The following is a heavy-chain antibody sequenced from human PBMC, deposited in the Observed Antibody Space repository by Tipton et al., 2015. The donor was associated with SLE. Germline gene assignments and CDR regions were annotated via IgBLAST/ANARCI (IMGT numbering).Heavy chain of an antibody. CDR1: GFNFSDSA. V-gene: IGHV3-73*01. CDR3: ARTPLGESGFDF. J-gene: IGHJ3*01. Sequence: QLVQSGGGLVQPGGSLTLSCVVSGFNFSDSAMHWVRQTPGRGLEWIGRVRSKHNAYATQYGASMKDRFTISRDDSKNTTYLHMNSLRTDDTAVYYCARTPLGESGFDFWGQGTMVTVSS. D-gene: IGHD3-16*01. CDR2: VRSKHNAYAT.